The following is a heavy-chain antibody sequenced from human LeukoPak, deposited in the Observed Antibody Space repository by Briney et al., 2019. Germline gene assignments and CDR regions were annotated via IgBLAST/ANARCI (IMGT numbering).Heavy chain of an antibody. Sequence: ASVKVSCKASGGTFSSYAISWVRQAPGQGLEWMGGIIPIFGTANYAQKFQGRVTITTDESTSTAYMELSSLRSEDTAVYYCARESTIFGVVNGFGFDHWGQGTLVTVSS. CDR1: GGTFSSYA. CDR2: IIPIFGTA. D-gene: IGHD3-3*01. J-gene: IGHJ4*02. CDR3: ARESTIFGVVNGFGFDH. V-gene: IGHV1-69*05.